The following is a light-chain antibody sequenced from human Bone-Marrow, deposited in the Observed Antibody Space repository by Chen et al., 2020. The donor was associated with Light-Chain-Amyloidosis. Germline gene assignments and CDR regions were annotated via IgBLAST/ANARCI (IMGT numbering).Light chain of an antibody. CDR3: QSADSSVTYEVI. CDR2: RDP. J-gene: IGLJ2*01. V-gene: IGLV3-25*03. Sequence: SYELTQPPSVSVSPGQTARITCSGDDLPTKYAYWYQQKPGQAPVLVIQRDPERPSGISVRFSGSSSGTTATLTISGFQAEDEADYHCQSADSSVTYEVIFGGGTKLTVL. CDR1: DLPTKY.